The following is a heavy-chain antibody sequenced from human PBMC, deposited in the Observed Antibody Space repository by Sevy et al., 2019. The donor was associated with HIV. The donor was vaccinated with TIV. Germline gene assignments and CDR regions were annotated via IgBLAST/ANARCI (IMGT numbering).Heavy chain of an antibody. CDR1: GFTFSSYA. D-gene: IGHD2-2*02. CDR2: ISYDGSNK. Sequence: GGSLRLSCAASGFTFSSYAMHWVRQAPGKGLEWVAVISYDGSNKYYADSVKGRFTISRDNSKNTLYLQMNSLRVEDTAVYYCAREYCSSTSCYSGWFDPWGQGTLVTVSS. CDR3: AREYCSSTSCYSGWFDP. J-gene: IGHJ5*02. V-gene: IGHV3-30*04.